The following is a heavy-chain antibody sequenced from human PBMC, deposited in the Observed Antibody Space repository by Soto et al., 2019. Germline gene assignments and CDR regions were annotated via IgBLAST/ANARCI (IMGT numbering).Heavy chain of an antibody. CDR3: ATSNLAYCGGDCYFAFEI. D-gene: IGHD2-21*02. CDR2: IIPIFGTA. V-gene: IGHV1-69*01. Sequence: QVQLVQSGAEVKKPGSSVKVSCKASGGTFSSYAISWVRQAPGQGLEWMGGIIPIFGTANYAQKFQGRVTITADESTSTAYMELSRLRSEDTAVYYCATSNLAYCGGDCYFAFEIWGQGTMVTVSS. J-gene: IGHJ3*02. CDR1: GGTFSSYA.